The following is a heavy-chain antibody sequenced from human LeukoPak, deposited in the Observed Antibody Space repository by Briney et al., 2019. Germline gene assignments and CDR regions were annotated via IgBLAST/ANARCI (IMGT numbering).Heavy chain of an antibody. CDR2: INPNSGGT. D-gene: IGHD3-10*01. J-gene: IGHJ4*02. V-gene: IGHV1-2*06. CDR1: GYTFTGYY. Sequence: ASVKVSCKASGYTFTGYYMHWVRQAPGQGLERMGRINPNSGGTNYAQKFQGRVTMTRDTSISTAYMELSRLRSDDTAVYYCARADVLLWFGELLGYFDYWGQGTLVTVSS. CDR3: ARADVLLWFGELLGYFDY.